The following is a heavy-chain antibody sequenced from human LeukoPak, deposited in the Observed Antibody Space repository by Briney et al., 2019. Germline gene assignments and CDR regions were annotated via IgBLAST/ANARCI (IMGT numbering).Heavy chain of an antibody. CDR1: GFTFSNYA. D-gene: IGHD3-10*01. J-gene: IGHJ4*02. Sequence: GGSLRLSCAASGFTFSNYAMSWVRQAPGKGLEWVSGISSSGGSTYYADSVKGRFTASRDNSKSTLSLQMNSLRAEDTAVFYCAKRSGITASSGYFDYWGQGTLVTVSS. CDR3: AKRSGITASSGYFDY. V-gene: IGHV3-23*01. CDR2: ISSSGGST.